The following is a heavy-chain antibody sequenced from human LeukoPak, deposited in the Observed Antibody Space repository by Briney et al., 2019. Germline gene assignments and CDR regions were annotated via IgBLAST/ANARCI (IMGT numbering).Heavy chain of an antibody. D-gene: IGHD1-1*01. CDR2: ISSSGSSV. CDR3: ARSDQLNFDY. CDR1: GFTVSSNS. Sequence: GGSLRLSCTVSGFTVSSNSMSWIRQAPGKGLEWVSYISSSGSSVYYADSVKGRFTISRDNAKNSLYLQMNSLRAEDTAVYYCARSDQLNFDYWGQGILVTVSS. J-gene: IGHJ4*02. V-gene: IGHV3-11*01.